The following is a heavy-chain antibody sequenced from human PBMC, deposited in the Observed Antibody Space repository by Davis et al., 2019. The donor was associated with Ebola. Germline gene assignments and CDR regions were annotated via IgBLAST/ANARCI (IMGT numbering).Heavy chain of an antibody. D-gene: IGHD2/OR15-2a*01. V-gene: IGHV3-23*01. CDR3: VKDSSNIWFDI. CDR2: ISTGGGVT. Sequence: GESLKISCAASGFTFSSYAMSWVRQAPGKGLEWVSGISTGGGVTIYADSVKGRFTISRDNSKNTLYLQMNSLRGEDTAVYYCVKDSSNIWFDIWGQGTLVTVSS. CDR1: GFTFSSYA. J-gene: IGHJ3*02.